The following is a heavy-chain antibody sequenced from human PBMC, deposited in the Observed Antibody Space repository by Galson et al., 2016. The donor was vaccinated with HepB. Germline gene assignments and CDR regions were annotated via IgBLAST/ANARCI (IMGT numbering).Heavy chain of an antibody. CDR3: ARDQKGNAGTLDY. CDR2: VKSRTDGGSI. CDR1: GFTFSNAW. V-gene: IGHV3-15*01. D-gene: IGHD4-23*01. Sequence: SLRLSCAASGFTFSNAWMSWVRQAPGKGLEWVGRVKSRTDGGSIDYAAPVKGRFTISRDDTQHMLYLQMDNLKTEDTAVYYCARDQKGNAGTLDYWGQGILVTVSS. J-gene: IGHJ4*02.